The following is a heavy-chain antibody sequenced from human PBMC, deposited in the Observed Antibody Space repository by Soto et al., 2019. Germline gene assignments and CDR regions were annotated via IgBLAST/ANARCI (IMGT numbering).Heavy chain of an antibody. CDR2: FNPKSGDT. J-gene: IGHJ4*02. V-gene: IGHV1-2*02. D-gene: IGHD4-4*01. CDR3: AREASAVISLDY. CDR1: GYIFTAYS. Sequence: ASVNVSCKASGYIFTAYSMHWLRQAPGQGLEWMGWFNPKSGDTIYAQKFQGRITLTRDTSITTAYMELYSLTSDDTAVYYCAREASAVISLDYWGKGNLVTVSS.